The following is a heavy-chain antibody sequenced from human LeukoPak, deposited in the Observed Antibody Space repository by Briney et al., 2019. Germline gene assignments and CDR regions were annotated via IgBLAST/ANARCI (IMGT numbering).Heavy chain of an antibody. CDR2: INPSGGTT. V-gene: IGHV1-46*01. Sequence: ASVKVSCKASGYIFTSYSMHWVRRAPGQGLEWMGIINPSGGTTNYAQKFQGRVTMTRDTSTCTVYMDLSSLRSEDTAVYYCARDLSHRYYHSTGYAFDYWGQGTLVTVSS. CDR1: GYIFTSYS. CDR3: ARDLSHRYYHSTGYAFDY. J-gene: IGHJ4*02. D-gene: IGHD3-22*01.